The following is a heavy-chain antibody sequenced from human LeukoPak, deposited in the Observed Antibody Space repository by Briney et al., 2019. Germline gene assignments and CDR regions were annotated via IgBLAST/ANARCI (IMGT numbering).Heavy chain of an antibody. Sequence: GASVKVSCKAYGYSFTSYAMNWVRQAPGQGLEWMGWINTNTGNPTHAQGFTGRCVFSLDTSVSTAYLQISSLKAEDTAVYSCARVAEYSSGWYDPFDYWGQGTLVTVSS. D-gene: IGHD6-19*01. CDR2: INTNTGNP. CDR3: ARVAEYSSGWYDPFDY. V-gene: IGHV7-4-1*02. CDR1: GYSFTSYA. J-gene: IGHJ4*02.